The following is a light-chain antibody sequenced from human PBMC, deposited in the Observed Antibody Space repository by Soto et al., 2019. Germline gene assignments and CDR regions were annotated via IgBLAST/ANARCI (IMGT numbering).Light chain of an antibody. Sequence: EIVMTQSPATLSVSPVERATLSCRASQSVSSNLAWYQQKPGQAPRLLIYGSSVRATGVPDRFSGSGSGTDFTLTIGGLEPEDFAVYYCQQYALSPWTFGQGTKVDIK. V-gene: IGKV3D-15*01. CDR1: QSVSSN. CDR2: GSS. J-gene: IGKJ1*01. CDR3: QQYALSPWT.